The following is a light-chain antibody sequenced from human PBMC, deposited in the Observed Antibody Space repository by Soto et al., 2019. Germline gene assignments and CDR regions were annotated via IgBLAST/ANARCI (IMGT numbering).Light chain of an antibody. CDR2: GAS. V-gene: IGKV3-15*01. CDR1: QSVSSN. J-gene: IGKJ2*01. Sequence: EIVMTQSPATLSVSPGERATLSCRASQSVSSNLAWYQQKPGQAPRLLIYGASTRATGIPARFSGSGSGTEFTLTISSMQSVVFAVDCCQQYNNWPLYTFGQGTKLEIK. CDR3: QQYNNWPLYT.